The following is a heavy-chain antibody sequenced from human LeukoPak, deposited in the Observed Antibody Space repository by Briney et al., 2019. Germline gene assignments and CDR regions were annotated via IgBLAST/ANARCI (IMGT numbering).Heavy chain of an antibody. CDR2: ISGSGGST. J-gene: IGHJ5*02. D-gene: IGHD3-3*01. CDR3: AKARRIITTYYDFWSAPADWFDP. CDR1: GFTFGDYS. V-gene: IGHV3-23*01. Sequence: GGSLRLSCTASGFTFGDYSMSWVRQAPGKGLEWVSAISGSGGSTYYADSVKGRFTISRDNSKNTLYLQMNSLRAEDTAVYYCAKARRIITTYYDFWSAPADWFDPWGQGTLVTVSS.